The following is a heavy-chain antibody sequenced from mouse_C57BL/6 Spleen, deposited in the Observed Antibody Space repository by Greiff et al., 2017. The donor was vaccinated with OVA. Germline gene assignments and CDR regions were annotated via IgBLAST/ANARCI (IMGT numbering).Heavy chain of an antibody. J-gene: IGHJ3*01. Sequence: EVQLVESGGDLVKPGGSLKLSCAASGFTFSSYGMSWVRQTPDKRLEWVATISSGGSYTYYPDSVKGRFTISRDNAKNTLYLQMSSLKSEDTAMYYCARQNSSGIWFAYWGQGTLVTVSA. CDR3: ARQNSSGIWFAY. CDR1: GFTFSSYG. D-gene: IGHD3-2*02. CDR2: ISSGGSYT. V-gene: IGHV5-6*01.